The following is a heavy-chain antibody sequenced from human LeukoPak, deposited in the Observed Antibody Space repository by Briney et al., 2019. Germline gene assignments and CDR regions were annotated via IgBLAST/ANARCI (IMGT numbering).Heavy chain of an antibody. D-gene: IGHD6-13*01. J-gene: IGHJ6*02. V-gene: IGHV1-24*01. CDR3: ARRSVAAAGPLYYYYGMDV. Sequence: SENVSCKVSGYRLTELSMHWVRQAPGKGLEWMGGFDPEDGETIYAQKFQGRVTITADESTSTADMELSSLRSEDTAVYYCARRSVAAAGPLYYYYGMDVWGQGTTVTVSS. CDR1: GYRLTELS. CDR2: FDPEDGET.